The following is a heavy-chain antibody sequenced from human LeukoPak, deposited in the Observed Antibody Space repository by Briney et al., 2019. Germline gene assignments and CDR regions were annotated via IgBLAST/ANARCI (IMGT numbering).Heavy chain of an antibody. CDR1: GGSISSYF. Sequence: SETLSLTCTVSGGSISSYFWSWIRQPAGKGLEWIGRIYPSGSTYYNPSLKSRVTMSADTSKNQFSLKLSSVTAADTAVYYCARGDYYDSSGYPDYWGQGTLVTVSS. D-gene: IGHD3-22*01. J-gene: IGHJ4*02. CDR3: ARGDYYDSSGYPDY. CDR2: IYPSGST. V-gene: IGHV4-4*07.